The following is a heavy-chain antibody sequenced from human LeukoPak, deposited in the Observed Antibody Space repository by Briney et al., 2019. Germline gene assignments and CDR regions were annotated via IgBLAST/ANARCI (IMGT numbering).Heavy chain of an antibody. CDR1: GFTFSSYA. Sequence: GGSLRLSCAASGFTFSSYAMSWVRQAPGKGLEWVSAISGSGGSTYYADSVKGRFTISRDNSKNTLYLQMNSLRAEDTAVYYCAKDPDSGSYYYYYMDVWGKGATVTVSS. CDR2: ISGSGGST. D-gene: IGHD1-26*01. J-gene: IGHJ6*03. V-gene: IGHV3-23*01. CDR3: AKDPDSGSYYYYYMDV.